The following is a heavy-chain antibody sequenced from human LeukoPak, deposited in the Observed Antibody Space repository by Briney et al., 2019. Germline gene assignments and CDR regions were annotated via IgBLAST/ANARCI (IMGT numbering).Heavy chain of an antibody. V-gene: IGHV4-61*08. D-gene: IGHD3-22*01. CDR1: GGSISSGGYY. Sequence: SETLSLTCTVSGGSISSGGYYWSWTRQPPGKGLEWIGYIYYSGSTNYNPSLKSRVTISVDTSKNQFSLKLSSVTAADTAVYYCARSEIVVVIKGKDAFDIWGQGTMVTVSS. J-gene: IGHJ3*02. CDR3: ARSEIVVVIKGKDAFDI. CDR2: IYYSGST.